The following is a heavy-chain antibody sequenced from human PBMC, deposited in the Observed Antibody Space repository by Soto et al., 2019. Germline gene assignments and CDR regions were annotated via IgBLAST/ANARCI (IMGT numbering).Heavy chain of an antibody. J-gene: IGHJ3*01. CDR3: ARDKTGAADF. CDR2: ISATGTT. Sequence: EDLSLTSTVSGDSMNTYYWNWIRQSAEKGLEWIGRISATGTTTYIPSLKSRITLSVDTSKNEFSLNLKFVTAADTAVYFCARDKTGAADFWGQATVVTV. V-gene: IGHV4-4*07. CDR1: GDSMNTYY. D-gene: IGHD7-27*01.